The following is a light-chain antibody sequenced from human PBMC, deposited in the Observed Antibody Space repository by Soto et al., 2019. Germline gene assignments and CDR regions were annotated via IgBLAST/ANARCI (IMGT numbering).Light chain of an antibody. J-gene: IGLJ2*01. Sequence: QSVLTQPPSASGNPGQRVTISCSGSSSNIGNYYVYWYQQLPGTAPKHLIYRNNQRPSGVPDRFSGSKSGSSASLAISGLRSEDEADYYCAAWDDSLSGVVFGGGTKLTVL. CDR3: AAWDDSLSGVV. CDR2: RNN. CDR1: SSNIGNYY. V-gene: IGLV1-47*01.